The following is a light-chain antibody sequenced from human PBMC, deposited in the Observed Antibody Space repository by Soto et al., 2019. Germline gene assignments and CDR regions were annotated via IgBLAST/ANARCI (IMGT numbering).Light chain of an antibody. J-gene: IGLJ1*01. CDR1: SSTVGSNH. Sequence: QSVLGHARSASGTPGRRVTISCSGYSSTVGSNHVYWYQKFPGMAPKLLISKNNQRPSGVPDRFSGSKSGTSASLAISGLRSEDEADYYCAAWDDNFSNYVFGSGTKVAVL. CDR2: KNN. V-gene: IGLV1-47*01. CDR3: AAWDDNFSNYV.